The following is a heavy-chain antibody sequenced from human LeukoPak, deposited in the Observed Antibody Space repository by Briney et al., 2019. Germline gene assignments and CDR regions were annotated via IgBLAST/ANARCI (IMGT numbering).Heavy chain of an antibody. CDR3: AKDAAWGRYKH. J-gene: IGHJ1*01. Sequence: GGTLRLSCAASGFTFSSYGMSWVRQAPRKGLEWVSAISGSGGSTYYADSVKGRFTISRDNSKNTLYLQMNSLRAEDTAVYYCAKDAAWGRYKHWGQGTLVTVSS. V-gene: IGHV3-23*01. CDR2: ISGSGGST. CDR1: GFTFSSYG. D-gene: IGHD3-16*01.